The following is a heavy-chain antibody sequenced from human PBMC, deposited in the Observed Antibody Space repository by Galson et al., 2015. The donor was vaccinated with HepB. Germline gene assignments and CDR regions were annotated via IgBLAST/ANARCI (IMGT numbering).Heavy chain of an antibody. CDR1: GFTFSDHW. V-gene: IGHV3-74*01. CDR2: INSDGGHT. J-gene: IGHJ6*02. D-gene: IGHD3-22*01. CDR3: ARGPRYDDVSGYRYAMDV. Sequence: SLRLSCAASGFTFSDHWMHWVRHVPGKGMMWVSRINSDGGHTNYADSAKGRFTISRDNAKKTLYLEMNSLTAEDTAVYYCARGPRYDDVSGYRYAMDVWGQGTTVTVSS.